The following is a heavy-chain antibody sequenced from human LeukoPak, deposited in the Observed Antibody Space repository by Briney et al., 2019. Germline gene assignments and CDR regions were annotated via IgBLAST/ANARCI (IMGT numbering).Heavy chain of an antibody. CDR1: GGSVSSGTYY. CDR2: IYYSGST. Sequence: PSETLSLTCTVSGGSVSSGTYYWSWIRQPPGEGLEWIGYIYYSGSTNYNPSLKSRVTISVDTSKNQFSLKLSSVTAADTAVYYCAREGGPYRPLDYSGQGTLVTVSS. V-gene: IGHV4-61*01. CDR3: AREGGPYRPLDY. J-gene: IGHJ4*02.